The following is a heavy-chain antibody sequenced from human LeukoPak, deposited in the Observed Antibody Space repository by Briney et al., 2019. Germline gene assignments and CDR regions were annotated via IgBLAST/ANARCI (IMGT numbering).Heavy chain of an antibody. CDR2: ISAYNGNT. CDR3: ARDNWNYGWFDP. V-gene: IGHV1-18*04. D-gene: IGHD1-7*01. CDR1: GYTXTGYY. Sequence: ASVKVSCKASGYTXTGYYMHWVRQAPGQGLEWMGWISAYNGNTNYAQKLQGRVTMTTDTSTSTAFMYLRGLRSDDTAVYYCARDNWNYGWFDPWGQGTLVTVSS. J-gene: IGHJ5*02.